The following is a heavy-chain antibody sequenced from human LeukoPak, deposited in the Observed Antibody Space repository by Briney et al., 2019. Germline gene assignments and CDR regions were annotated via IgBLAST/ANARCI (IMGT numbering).Heavy chain of an antibody. D-gene: IGHD6-13*01. J-gene: IGHJ6*03. CDR3: ARGGRSSSWYLGYYYYMDV. CDR1: GYTFTSYG. CDR2: MNPNSGNT. V-gene: IGHV1-8*03. Sequence: GASVKVSCKASGYTFTSYGISWVRQAPGQGLEWMGWMNPNSGNTGYAQKFQGRVTITRNTSISTAYMELSSLRSEDTAVYYCARGGRSSSWYLGYYYYMDVWGKGTTVTVSS.